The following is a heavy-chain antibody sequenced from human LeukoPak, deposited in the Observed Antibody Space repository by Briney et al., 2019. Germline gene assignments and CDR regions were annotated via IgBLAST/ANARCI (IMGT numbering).Heavy chain of an antibody. CDR3: AGLGGYSYGYTYIWVDP. Sequence: SETLSLTCTVSGGSISSSSYYWGWIRQPPGKGLEWIGSIYYSGSTYYNPSLKSRVTISVDTSKNQFSLKLSSVTAADTAVYYCAGLGGYSYGYTYIWVDPWGQGTLVTVSS. CDR2: IYYSGST. CDR1: GGSISSSSYY. V-gene: IGHV4-39*07. D-gene: IGHD5-18*01. J-gene: IGHJ5*02.